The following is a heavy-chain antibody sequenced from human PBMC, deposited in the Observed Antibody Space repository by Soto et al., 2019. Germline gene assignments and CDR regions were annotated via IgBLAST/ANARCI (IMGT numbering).Heavy chain of an antibody. V-gene: IGHV3-9*01. CDR2: ISWDSGSI. CDR1: GFTFDDYA. D-gene: IGHD2-15*01. CDR3: AKATSIYSWFDP. J-gene: IGHJ5*02. Sequence: EVQLVESGGGLVQPGRSLRLSCAASGFTFDDYAMHWVRQAPGKGLEWVSRISWDSGSIGYADSVKGRFTVSRDNAKNSLYLQMDSLRTEDTALYYCAKATSIYSWFDPWGQGTLVTVSS.